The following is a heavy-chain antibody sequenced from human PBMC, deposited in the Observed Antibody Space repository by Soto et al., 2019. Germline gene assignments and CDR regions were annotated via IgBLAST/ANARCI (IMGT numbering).Heavy chain of an antibody. CDR2: IYYSGST. CDR3: ARDYPPEWSRSGARPGYSYYVMDG. Sequence: SETLSLTCTVSGGSISSYYWSWIRQPPGKGLEWIGYIYYSGSTNYNPSLKSRVTISVDTSKNQFSLKLSSVTAADTAVYYCARDYPPEWSRSGARPGYSYYVMDGWGKGNTVTVAS. D-gene: IGHD6-25*01. CDR1: GGSISSYY. V-gene: IGHV4-59*01. J-gene: IGHJ6*04.